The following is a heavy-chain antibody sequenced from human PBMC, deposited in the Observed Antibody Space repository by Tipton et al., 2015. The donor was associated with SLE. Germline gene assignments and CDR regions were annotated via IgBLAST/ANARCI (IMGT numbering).Heavy chain of an antibody. CDR1: GFTFRSYD. Sequence: SLRLSCAASGFTFRSYDMSWVRQAPGKGLEWISVIYSGGTSTYYADSVKGRFTISRDNSKNTLYLQMNSLTAEDTAVYYCAKGGTYCTTTSCYMGLDYWGQGTLVTVSS. D-gene: IGHD2-2*02. V-gene: IGHV3-23*03. CDR3: AKGGTYCTTTSCYMGLDY. J-gene: IGHJ4*02. CDR2: IYSGGTST.